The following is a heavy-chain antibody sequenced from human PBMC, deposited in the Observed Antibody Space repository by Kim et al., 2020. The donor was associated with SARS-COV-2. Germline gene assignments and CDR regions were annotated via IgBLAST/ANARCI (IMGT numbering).Heavy chain of an antibody. Sequence: YYQASVKGRFTISRENSKNTLYLQMNSLRAEDTAVYYCAKDLSGGYLDYWGQGTLVTVSS. CDR3: AKDLSGGYLDY. D-gene: IGHD2-8*02. V-gene: IGHV3-23*01. J-gene: IGHJ4*02.